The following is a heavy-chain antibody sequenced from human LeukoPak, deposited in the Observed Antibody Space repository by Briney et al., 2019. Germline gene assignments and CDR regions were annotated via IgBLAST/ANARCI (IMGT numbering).Heavy chain of an antibody. Sequence: PGGSLRLSCAASGFTFSSYEMNWVRQAPGKGLEWVSYISSSGSTIYYADSVKGRFTISRDNAKNSLYLQMNSLRAEDTAVYYCARGAYDDYVWGSYRTENGFDYWGQGTLVTVS. CDR2: ISSSGSTI. CDR1: GFTFSSYE. CDR3: ARGAYDDYVWGSYRTENGFDY. V-gene: IGHV3-48*03. J-gene: IGHJ4*02. D-gene: IGHD3-16*02.